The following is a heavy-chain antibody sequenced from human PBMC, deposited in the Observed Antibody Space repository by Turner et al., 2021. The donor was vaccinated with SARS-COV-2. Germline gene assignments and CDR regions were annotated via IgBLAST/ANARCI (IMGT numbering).Heavy chain of an antibody. CDR3: ARGDGGFDFDSWFDP. CDR2: INPNSGDT. D-gene: IGHD5-12*01. Sequence: QVQLVQSGAEVQKRGASVKVSCKASGYSFTGHYMHWVRHAPGQGLEWMGWINPNSGDTKFPQRFQGRVTMTRDTSINTAYMELNRLRSDDTAVYYCARGDGGFDFDSWFDPWGQGTLVIVSS. J-gene: IGHJ5*02. CDR1: GYSFTGHY. V-gene: IGHV1-2*02.